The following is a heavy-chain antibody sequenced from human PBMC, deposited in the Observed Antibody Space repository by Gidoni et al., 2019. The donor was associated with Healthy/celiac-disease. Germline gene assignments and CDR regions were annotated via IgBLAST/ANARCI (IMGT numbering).Heavy chain of an antibody. D-gene: IGHD3-9*01. CDR1: GCTFSSYS. J-gene: IGHJ4*02. CDR2: ISSSSSYI. Sequence: EVQLVESGGGLVKPGGSLRLSCAASGCTFSSYSMNWVRQAPGKGLEWVSSISSSSSYIYYADSVKGRFTISRDNAKNSLYLQMNSLRAEDTAVYDCARDGTGSGVDYWGQGTLVTVSS. CDR3: ARDGTGSGVDY. V-gene: IGHV3-21*01.